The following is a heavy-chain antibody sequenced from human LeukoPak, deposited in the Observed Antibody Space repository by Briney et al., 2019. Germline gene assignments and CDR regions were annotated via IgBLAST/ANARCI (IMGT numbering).Heavy chain of an antibody. V-gene: IGHV4-59*02. CDR1: GGSVSSYY. CDR3: ASLGGYYDFWSGYRDY. Sequence: SETLSLTCTVSGGSVSSYYWSWIRQPPGKGLEWIGYVYHSGSTNHSPSLKSRVTISVDTSKHQFSLELSSVTAADTAVYFCASLGGYYDFWSGYRDYWGQGILVTVSS. CDR2: VYHSGST. J-gene: IGHJ4*02. D-gene: IGHD3-3*01.